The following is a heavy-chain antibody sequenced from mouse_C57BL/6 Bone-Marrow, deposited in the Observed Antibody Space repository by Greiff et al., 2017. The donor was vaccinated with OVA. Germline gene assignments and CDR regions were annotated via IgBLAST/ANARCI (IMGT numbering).Heavy chain of an antibody. Sequence: VQLVESGPELVKPGASVKISCKASGYAFSSSWMNWVKQRPGKGLEWIGRIYPGDGDTNYNGKFKGKATLTADKSSSTAYMQLSSLTSEDSAVYFCARDYGFSWFAYWGQGTLVTVSA. CDR3: ARDYGFSWFAY. D-gene: IGHD1-1*01. CDR1: GYAFSSSW. CDR2: IYPGDGDT. J-gene: IGHJ3*01. V-gene: IGHV1-82*01.